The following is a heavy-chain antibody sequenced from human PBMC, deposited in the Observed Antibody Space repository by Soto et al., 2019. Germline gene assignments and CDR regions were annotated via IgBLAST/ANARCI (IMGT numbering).Heavy chain of an antibody. CDR3: ARDPWTYYGSGSYYDY. J-gene: IGHJ4*02. V-gene: IGHV3-21*01. Sequence: GGSLRLSCAASGFTFSSYSMNWVRQAPGKGLEWVSSISSSSSYIYYADSVKGRFTISRDNAKNSLYLQMNSLRAEDTAVYYCARDPWTYYGSGSYYDYWGQGTLVTVSS. CDR2: ISSSSSYI. CDR1: GFTFSSYS. D-gene: IGHD3-10*01.